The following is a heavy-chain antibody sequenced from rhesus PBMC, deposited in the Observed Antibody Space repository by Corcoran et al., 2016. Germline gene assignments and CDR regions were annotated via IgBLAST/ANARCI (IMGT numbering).Heavy chain of an antibody. CDR2: IYGNSAST. J-gene: IGHJ3*01. D-gene: IGHD6-13*01. Sequence: QVKLQQWGEGLVKPSETLSLTSAVYGGSISGYYYWSWIRQPPGKGLEWVGYIYGNSASTNYNPSLKNRVTISKDTSKNQFSLKLSSVTAADTAVYYCARDSYSSWGVAFDFWGQGLRDTISS. V-gene: IGHV4-73*01. CDR3: ARDSYSSWGVAFDF. CDR1: GGSISGYYY.